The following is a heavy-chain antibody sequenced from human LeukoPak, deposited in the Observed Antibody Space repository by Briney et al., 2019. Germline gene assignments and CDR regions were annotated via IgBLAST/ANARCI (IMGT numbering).Heavy chain of an antibody. CDR1: GFTFSSYS. D-gene: IGHD4-11*01. V-gene: IGHV3-21*01. J-gene: IGHJ3*02. CDR2: ISSSSSYI. CDR3: ARGTVRPGAFDI. Sequence: GGSLRLSCAASGFTFSSYSMNWVRQAPGKGLEWVSSISSSSSYIYYADSVKGRFTISRDNAKNSLYLQMNSLRAEDTAVYYCARGTVRPGAFDIWGRGTMVTVSS.